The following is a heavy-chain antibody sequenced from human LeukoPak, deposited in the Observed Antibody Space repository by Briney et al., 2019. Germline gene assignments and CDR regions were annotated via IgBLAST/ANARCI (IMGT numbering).Heavy chain of an antibody. D-gene: IGHD6-13*01. CDR2: IYYSGST. CDR1: GGSISSYY. CDR3: ARTKVAAVGDAFDI. Sequence: SETLSLTCTISGGSISSYYWSWIRQPPGKGLEWIGYIYYSGSTNYNPSLKSRVTISVDTSKNQFSLKLSSVTAVDTAVYYCARTKVAAVGDAFDIWGQGTMVTVSS. J-gene: IGHJ3*02. V-gene: IGHV4-59*12.